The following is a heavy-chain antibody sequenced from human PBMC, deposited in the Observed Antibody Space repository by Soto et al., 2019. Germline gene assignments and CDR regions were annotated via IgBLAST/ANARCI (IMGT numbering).Heavy chain of an antibody. Sequence: QVQLQESGPGLVRPSETLSLTCTVSGGPMDHWWSWVRQPPGKGLEWIGEIYHSGGTNYNPSLKSRVTISVDKSKNQFFLMLTSMTAADTAVYYCMKNGRYKLEYWGQGTLVTVSS. V-gene: IGHV4-4*02. CDR1: GGPMDHW. D-gene: IGHD2-8*01. J-gene: IGHJ4*02. CDR2: IYHSGGT. CDR3: MKNGRYKLEY.